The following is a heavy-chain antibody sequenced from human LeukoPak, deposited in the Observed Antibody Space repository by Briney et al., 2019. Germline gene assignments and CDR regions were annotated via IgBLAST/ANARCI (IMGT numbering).Heavy chain of an antibody. J-gene: IGHJ5*02. V-gene: IGHV4-59*01. CDR3: ARDIYGSGHGWFDV. CDR2: IHYTGST. CDR1: GVSISTYY. Sequence: SETLSLTCSVSGVSISTYYWSWIRQPPGKGLEWMGYIHYTGSTNYNPSLKSRVTILVDTSKRQLSLMLRSVTAADTAVYYCARDIYGSGHGWFDVWGQGTLVTVSS. D-gene: IGHD3-10*01.